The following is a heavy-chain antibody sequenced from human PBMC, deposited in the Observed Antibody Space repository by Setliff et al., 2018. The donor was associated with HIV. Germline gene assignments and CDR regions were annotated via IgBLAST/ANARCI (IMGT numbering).Heavy chain of an antibody. V-gene: IGHV3-23*01. CDR3: AKVATWTGTTYYFES. J-gene: IGHJ4*02. D-gene: IGHD1-1*01. CDR1: GFTFNNYA. Sequence: GGSLRLSCAASGFTFNNYAMSWVRQAPGKGLEWVSAISGSTGSTYYADSVKGRFTISRDNSKNTLYLQMNSLRAEDTAVYYCAKVATWTGTTYYFESWGQGTLVTVSS. CDR2: ISGSTGST.